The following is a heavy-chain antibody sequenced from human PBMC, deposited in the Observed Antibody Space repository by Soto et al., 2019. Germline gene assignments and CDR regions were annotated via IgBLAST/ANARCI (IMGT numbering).Heavy chain of an antibody. D-gene: IGHD6-13*01. Sequence: PLENLSLTLTVSGGSISRYYLSWIRPPPGKGLEWIGYIYYSGSTNYNPSLKSRVTISVDTSKNQFSLKLSSVTAADTAVYYCARHGLPPYSSSWYNYWGQGTLVTVSS. V-gene: IGHV4-59*08. CDR1: GGSISRYY. CDR3: ARHGLPPYSSSWYNY. J-gene: IGHJ4*02. CDR2: IYYSGST.